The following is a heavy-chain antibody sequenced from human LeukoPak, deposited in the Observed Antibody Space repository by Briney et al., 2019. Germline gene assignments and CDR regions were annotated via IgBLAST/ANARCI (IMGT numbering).Heavy chain of an antibody. CDR2: IKEDGSEK. D-gene: IGHD6-13*01. CDR3: ASGRQLGY. J-gene: IGHJ4*02. Sequence: GGSLRLSCAASGFTFSNYWMSWVRQAPGKGLEWVASIKEDGSEKYYVDSVKGRFTISRDYARNSLYLQMNSLRAEDTAVYYCASGRQLGYWGQGTLVTVSS. CDR1: GFTFSNYW. V-gene: IGHV3-7*01.